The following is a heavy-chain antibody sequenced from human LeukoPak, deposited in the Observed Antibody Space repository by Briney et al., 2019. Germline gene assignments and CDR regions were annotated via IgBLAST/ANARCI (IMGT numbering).Heavy chain of an antibody. CDR2: ISYDGSNK. CDR3: ARDRGYSYGYFDY. V-gene: IGHV3-30-3*01. J-gene: IGHJ4*02. Sequence: GGALRLSCAASGFTFSSYAMHWVRQAPGKGLGWGGVISYDGSNKYYADSVKGRFTISRDNSKNTLYLQMNSLRAEDTAVYYCARDRGYSYGYFDYWGQGTLVTVSS. D-gene: IGHD5-18*01. CDR1: GFTFSSYA.